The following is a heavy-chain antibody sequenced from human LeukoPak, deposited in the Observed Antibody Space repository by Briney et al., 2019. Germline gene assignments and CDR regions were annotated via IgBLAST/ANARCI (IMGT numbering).Heavy chain of an antibody. D-gene: IGHD3-10*01. J-gene: IGHJ4*02. V-gene: IGHV3-23*01. CDR1: GFTFSTYD. CDR3: ANPFYGSGPRGY. Sequence: LSGGSLRLSCAASGFTFSTYDMTWVRQAPGKGLEWVSAIGSSGSTYYADSVKGRFTISRGNSKNTLYLQMNSLRAEDTAIYYCANPFYGSGPRGYWGQGTLVTVSS. CDR2: IGSSGST.